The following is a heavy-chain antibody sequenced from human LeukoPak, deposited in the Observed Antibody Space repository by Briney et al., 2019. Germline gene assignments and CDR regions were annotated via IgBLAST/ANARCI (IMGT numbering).Heavy chain of an antibody. V-gene: IGHV3-7*01. Sequence: GGSLKLSCAASGFTFSNYVMQWVRQAPGKGLEWVANIKQDGSEKYYVDSVKGRFTISRDNAKNSLYLQMNSLRAEDTAVCYCARDLESSGWYWGGSDYWGQGTLVTVSS. J-gene: IGHJ4*02. D-gene: IGHD6-19*01. CDR1: GFTFSNYV. CDR3: ARDLESSGWYWGGSDY. CDR2: IKQDGSEK.